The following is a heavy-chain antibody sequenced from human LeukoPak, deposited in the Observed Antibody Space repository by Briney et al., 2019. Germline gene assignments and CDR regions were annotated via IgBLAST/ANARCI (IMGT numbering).Heavy chain of an antibody. J-gene: IGHJ3*02. CDR2: INPSGGST. V-gene: IGHV1-46*01. CDR1: GYTFPSYY. CDR3: ARGGWLQFDAFDI. Sequence: GASVKVSCKASGYTFPSYYMHWVRQAPGQGLEWMGIINPSGGSTTYAQKFQGRVTITSDTSTSTVNMDLNSLRSEDTAVYYCARGGWLQFDAFDIWGQGTMVTVSS. D-gene: IGHD5-24*01.